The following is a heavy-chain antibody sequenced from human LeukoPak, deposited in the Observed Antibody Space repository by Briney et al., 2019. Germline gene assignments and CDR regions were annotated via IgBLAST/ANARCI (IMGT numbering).Heavy chain of an antibody. CDR2: IYYSGST. CDR1: GVSISSSTYY. Sequence: SETLSLTCTVSGVSISSSTYYWGWIRQPPGKGLEWIGSIYYSGSTYYNPSLESRVTISVDTSKNQFSLKLSSVTAADTAVYYCARHKPWLPHDYWGQGTLVTVSS. V-gene: IGHV4-39*01. CDR3: ARHKPWLPHDY. D-gene: IGHD5-12*01. J-gene: IGHJ4*02.